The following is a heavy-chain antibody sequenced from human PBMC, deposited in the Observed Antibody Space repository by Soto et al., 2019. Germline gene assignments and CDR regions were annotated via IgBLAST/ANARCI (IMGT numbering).Heavy chain of an antibody. D-gene: IGHD6-6*01. CDR1: GFTFSSYW. V-gene: IGHV3-7*01. Sequence: EVQLVESGGGLVQPGGSLRLSCAASGFTFSSYWMSWVRQAPGKGLEWVANIKQDGSEKYYVDSVKGRFTISRDNAKKSLYLQMNSLRAEDTAVYYCARDWGSSSAGGWFDPWGQGNLVTVSS. J-gene: IGHJ5*02. CDR2: IKQDGSEK. CDR3: ARDWGSSSAGGWFDP.